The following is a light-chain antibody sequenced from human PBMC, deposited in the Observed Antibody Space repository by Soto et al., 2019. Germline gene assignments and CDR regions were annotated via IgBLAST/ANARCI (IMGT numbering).Light chain of an antibody. CDR3: HSYDSSLSGDVV. Sequence: QSVLTQPPSVSGAPGQRVTISCTGSSSNIGAGYDVHWYQQLPGTAPKLLIYANSHRPSGVPDRFSGSKSGTSASLAITGLQAEDEADYYCHSYDSSLSGDVVFGGGTKLTVL. V-gene: IGLV1-40*01. CDR1: SSNIGAGYD. CDR2: ANS. J-gene: IGLJ2*01.